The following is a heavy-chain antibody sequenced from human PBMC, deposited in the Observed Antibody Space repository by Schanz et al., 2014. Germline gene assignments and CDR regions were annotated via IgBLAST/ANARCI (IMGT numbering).Heavy chain of an antibody. Sequence: QVQLVQSGAEVKKPGASVKVSCKASGYTFTSYYMHWVRQAPGQGLEWMGIINPSGGSTSYAQKFRGRVTMTRDTTTSTVDMELSSLGSEDAAVYDRARDGEAAALCDYWGQGTLVNVSS. V-gene: IGHV1-46*03. D-gene: IGHD6-13*01. J-gene: IGHJ4*02. CDR2: INPSGGST. CDR3: ARDGEAAALCDY. CDR1: GYTFTSYY.